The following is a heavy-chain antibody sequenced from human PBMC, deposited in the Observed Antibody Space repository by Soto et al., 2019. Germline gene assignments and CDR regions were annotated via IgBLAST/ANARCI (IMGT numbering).Heavy chain of an antibody. CDR1: GFTFSDYY. V-gene: IGHV3-11*01. Sequence: PGGSLRLSCAASGFTFSDYYMSWIRQAPGEGLEWVSYISSSGSTIYYADSVKGRFTISRDNAKNSLYLQMNSLRAEDTAVYYCARDEYSSSWYGVRWFDPWGQGTTVTVSS. CDR3: ARDEYSSSWYGVRWFDP. J-gene: IGHJ5*01. D-gene: IGHD6-13*01. CDR2: ISSSGSTI.